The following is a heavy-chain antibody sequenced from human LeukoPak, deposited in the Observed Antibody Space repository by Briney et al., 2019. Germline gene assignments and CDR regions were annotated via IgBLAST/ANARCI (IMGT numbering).Heavy chain of an antibody. V-gene: IGHV4-34*01. D-gene: IGHD3-22*01. Sequence: SETLSLTCAVYGGSFSGYYWGWIRQPPGKGLEWIGEINHSGNTNYNPSLKSRVTISVDTSKNQFSLKLSSVTAADTAVYHCASLRYYYDSSGSRPVDYWGQGTLVTVSS. J-gene: IGHJ4*02. CDR3: ASLRYYYDSSGSRPVDY. CDR2: INHSGNT. CDR1: GGSFSGYY.